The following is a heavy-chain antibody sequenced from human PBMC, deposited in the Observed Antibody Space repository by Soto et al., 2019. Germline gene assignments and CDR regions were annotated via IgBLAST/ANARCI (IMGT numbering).Heavy chain of an antibody. CDR1: GFTFSDYY. Sequence: GGSLRLSCAASGFTFSDYYMSWIRQAPGKGLEWVSYISSSGSTIYYADSVKGRFTISRDNAKNSLYLQMNSLRAEDTAVYYCARDLGESYYDFWSGSQHGAFDIWGQGTMVTVSS. CDR3: ARDLGESYYDFWSGSQHGAFDI. CDR2: ISSSGSTI. D-gene: IGHD3-3*01. J-gene: IGHJ3*02. V-gene: IGHV3-11*01.